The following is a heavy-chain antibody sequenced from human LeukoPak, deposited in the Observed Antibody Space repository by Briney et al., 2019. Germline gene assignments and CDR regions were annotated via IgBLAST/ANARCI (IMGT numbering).Heavy chain of an antibody. CDR1: GFTFSSYW. Sequence: GGSLRLSCVASGFTFSSYWMSWVRQAPGKGLEWVANIKEDGSEKNYVDSVKGRFTISRDNAKNSLYLQMSSLRVEDTAVYYCARGGGRHVEHWGQGTLVTVSS. V-gene: IGHV3-7*05. CDR2: IKEDGSEK. J-gene: IGHJ1*01. CDR3: ARGGGRHVEH. D-gene: IGHD3-16*01.